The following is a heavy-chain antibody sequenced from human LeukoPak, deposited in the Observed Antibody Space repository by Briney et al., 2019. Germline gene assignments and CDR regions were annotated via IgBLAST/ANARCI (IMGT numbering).Heavy chain of an antibody. CDR3: AREFGSSSYSIDY. V-gene: IGHV3-30-3*01. D-gene: IGHD6-6*01. CDR2: ISYDGSNK. CDR1: GFTFSSYA. J-gene: IGHJ4*02. Sequence: PGGSLRLSCAASGFTFSSYAMHWVRQAPGKGLEWVAVISYDGSNKYYADSVKGRFTISRDNSKNTLYLQMNSLRAEDTAVYYCAREFGSSSYSIDYWGQGTLVTVSS.